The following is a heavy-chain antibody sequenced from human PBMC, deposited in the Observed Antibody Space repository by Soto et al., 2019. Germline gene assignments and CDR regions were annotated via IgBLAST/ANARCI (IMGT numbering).Heavy chain of an antibody. CDR3: ARVFYSVAGTWGLDY. Sequence: EVQLVESGGGLVQPGGSLRLSCAASGFTFSSYSMNWVRQAPGKGLEWVSYISSSSSTIYYADSVKGRVTISRDNAKNSLYLQTNSLRDEDTAVYYCARVFYSVAGTWGLDYWGQGTLVTVSS. D-gene: IGHD6-19*01. CDR2: ISSSSSTI. V-gene: IGHV3-48*02. J-gene: IGHJ4*02. CDR1: GFTFSSYS.